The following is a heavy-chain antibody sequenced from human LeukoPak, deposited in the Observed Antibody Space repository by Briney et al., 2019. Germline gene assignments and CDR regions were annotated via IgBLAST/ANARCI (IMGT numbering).Heavy chain of an antibody. CDR1: GFTVSSNY. D-gene: IGHD3-10*01. V-gene: IGHV3-66*01. CDR2: IYSGGST. Sequence: GGSLRLSCAASGFTVSSNYMSWVRQAPGKGLEWVSVIYSGGSTYYADSVKGRFTISRDNSKNTLYLQMNSLRAEDTAVYYCARALGGSGSFILDYWGQGTLDTVSS. CDR3: ARALGGSGSFILDY. J-gene: IGHJ4*02.